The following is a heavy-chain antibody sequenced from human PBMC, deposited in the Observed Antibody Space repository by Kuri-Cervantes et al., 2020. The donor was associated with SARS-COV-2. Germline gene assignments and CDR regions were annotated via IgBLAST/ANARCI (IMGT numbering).Heavy chain of an antibody. V-gene: IGHV4-59*08. Sequence: GSLRLSCTVSGGSISSYYWSWIRQPPGKGLEWIGYIYYSGSTNYNPSLKSRVTISVDTSKNQFSLKLSSVTAADTAVYYCARHEVVVVPAAFDYWGQGTLVTVSS. CDR1: GGSISSYY. CDR3: ARHEVVVVPAAFDY. D-gene: IGHD2-2*01. CDR2: IYYSGST. J-gene: IGHJ4*02.